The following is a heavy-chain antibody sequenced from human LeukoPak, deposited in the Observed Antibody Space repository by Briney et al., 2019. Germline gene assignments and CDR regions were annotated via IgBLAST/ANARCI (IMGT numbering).Heavy chain of an antibody. CDR3: ASSSSGGGEFDY. CDR2: MNPNSGNT. CDR1: GYTFTIYD. V-gene: IGHV1-8*01. J-gene: IGHJ4*02. D-gene: IGHD3-16*01. Sequence: ASVKVSCKASGYTFTIYDTNWVRQATGQGLEWMGWMNPNSGNTGYAQKFQGRVTMTRNTSISTAYMELSSLRSEDTAVYYCASSSSGGGEFDYWGQGTLVTVSS.